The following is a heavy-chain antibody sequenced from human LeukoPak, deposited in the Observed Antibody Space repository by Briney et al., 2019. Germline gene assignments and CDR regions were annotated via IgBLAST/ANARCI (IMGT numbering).Heavy chain of an antibody. CDR2: IYYSGST. Sequence: PSETLSLTCTVSGGSISSYYWSWIRQPPGKGLEWIGYIYYSGSTNYNPSLKSRVTISVDTSKNQFSLKLNSVTAADTAVYSCARAGSGSSYYFDYWGQGTLVTVSS. CDR1: GGSISSYY. D-gene: IGHD3-10*01. CDR3: ARAGSGSSYYFDY. J-gene: IGHJ4*02. V-gene: IGHV4-59*01.